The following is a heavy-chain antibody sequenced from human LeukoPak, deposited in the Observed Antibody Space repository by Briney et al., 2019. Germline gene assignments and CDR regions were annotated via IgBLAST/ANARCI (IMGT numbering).Heavy chain of an antibody. CDR2: TNHSGST. CDR1: GGSFSGYY. Sequence: SETLSLTCAVYGGSFSGYYWSWIRQPPGKGLEWIGETNHSGSTNYNPSLKSRVTISVDTSKNQFSLKLSSVTAADTAVYYCARGLGDIAVAGTGDYWGQGTLVTVSS. CDR3: ARGLGDIAVAGTGDY. J-gene: IGHJ4*02. V-gene: IGHV4-34*01. D-gene: IGHD6-19*01.